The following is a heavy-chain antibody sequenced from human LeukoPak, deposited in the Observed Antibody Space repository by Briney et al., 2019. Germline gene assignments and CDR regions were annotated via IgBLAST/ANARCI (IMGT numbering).Heavy chain of an antibody. D-gene: IGHD3-10*01. Sequence: GGSLRLSCAASGFTFGDYYMSWIRQAPGKGLEWVSYISSSGSTIYYADSVKGRFTISRDNAKNSLYLQMNSLRAEDTAVYYCARTRPEVLWFGEPEYYFDYWGQGTLVTVSS. CDR1: GFTFGDYY. V-gene: IGHV3-11*01. J-gene: IGHJ4*02. CDR2: ISSSGSTI. CDR3: ARTRPEVLWFGEPEYYFDY.